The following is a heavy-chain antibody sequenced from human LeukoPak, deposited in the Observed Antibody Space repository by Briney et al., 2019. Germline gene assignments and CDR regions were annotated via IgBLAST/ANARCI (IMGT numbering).Heavy chain of an antibody. CDR1: GFTVSTNY. CDR3: VKTYSGTYYDF. J-gene: IGHJ4*02. CDR2: IYGDYST. D-gene: IGHD1-26*01. V-gene: IGHV3-66*01. Sequence: GGSLRLSCAASGFTVSTNYMSWVRQAPGRGLEWVSVIYGDYSTYYADSVKGRFTIPRDSSKNTLDLQMSSLRAEDTALYYCVKTYSGTYYDFWGQGTLVTVSS.